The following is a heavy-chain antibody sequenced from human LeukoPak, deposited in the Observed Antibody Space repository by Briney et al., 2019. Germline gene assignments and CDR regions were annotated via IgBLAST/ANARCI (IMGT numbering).Heavy chain of an antibody. D-gene: IGHD6-13*01. J-gene: IGHJ6*02. Sequence: TSETLSLTCTVSGGSISSYYWSWIRQPAGKGLEWIGRIYTSGSTNYNPSLKSRVTMSVDTSKNQFSLKLSSVTAADTAVYYCARDLVRRSCSWFYGMDVWGQGTTVTVSS. CDR3: ARDLVRRSCSWFYGMDV. V-gene: IGHV4-4*07. CDR1: GGSISSYY. CDR2: IYTSGST.